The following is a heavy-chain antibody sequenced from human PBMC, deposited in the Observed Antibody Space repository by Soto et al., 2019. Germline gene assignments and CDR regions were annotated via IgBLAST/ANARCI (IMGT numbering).Heavy chain of an antibody. D-gene: IGHD3-3*01. J-gene: IGHJ6*02. Sequence: QVQLQESGPGLVKPSQTLSLTCTVSGGSISSGGYYWSWIRQHPGKGLEWIGYIYYSGSTYYNPSLKSRVTISVDTSKNQFSLKLSSVTAADTAVYYCARAQRPTIFGVVNFYGMDVWGQGTTVTVSS. CDR2: IYYSGST. V-gene: IGHV4-31*03. CDR3: ARAQRPTIFGVVNFYGMDV. CDR1: GGSISSGGYY.